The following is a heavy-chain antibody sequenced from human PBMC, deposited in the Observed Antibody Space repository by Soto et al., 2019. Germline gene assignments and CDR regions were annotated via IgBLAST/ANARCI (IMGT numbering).Heavy chain of an antibody. D-gene: IGHD5-12*01. J-gene: IGHJ4*01. CDR1: GYTFTGYY. CDR3: ARQGSVRSVYDPFDH. CDR2: INPDSGGT. V-gene: IGHV1-2*04. Sequence: QVQLVQSGAEVKKAGASVKVSCTASGYTFTGYYIHWVRQAPGQGLEWMGWINPDSGGTDYAPKSQGWVTMTRDTSISTAYLELSRLKSDDTAVYYCARQGSVRSVYDPFDHWGHGTLVTVSS.